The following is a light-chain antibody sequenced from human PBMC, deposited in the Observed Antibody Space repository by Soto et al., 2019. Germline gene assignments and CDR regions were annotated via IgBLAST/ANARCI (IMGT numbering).Light chain of an antibody. CDR3: SSYTSSSPWYV. CDR1: SSDVGGYNY. Sequence: QSALTQPASVSGSPGQSITISCTGTSSDVGGYNYVSWYQQHPGKAPKLMIYDVSNRPSGVSNRFSGSKSGNTASLTISGLPAEDEADYYCSSYTSSSPWYVFGTGTKLTVL. J-gene: IGLJ1*01. V-gene: IGLV2-14*01. CDR2: DVS.